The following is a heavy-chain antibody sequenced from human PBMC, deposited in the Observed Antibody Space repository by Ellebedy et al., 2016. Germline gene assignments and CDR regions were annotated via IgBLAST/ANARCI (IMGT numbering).Heavy chain of an antibody. CDR3: ARGRIAVAGTDFDY. Sequence: SETLSLTCAVYGGSFSGYYWSWIRQPPGKGLEWIGEINHSGSTNYNPSLKSRVTISVDTSKNQFSLKLSSVTAADTAVYYCARGRIAVAGTDFDYWGQGTLVTVSS. CDR1: GGSFSGYY. CDR2: INHSGST. V-gene: IGHV4-34*01. J-gene: IGHJ4*02. D-gene: IGHD6-19*01.